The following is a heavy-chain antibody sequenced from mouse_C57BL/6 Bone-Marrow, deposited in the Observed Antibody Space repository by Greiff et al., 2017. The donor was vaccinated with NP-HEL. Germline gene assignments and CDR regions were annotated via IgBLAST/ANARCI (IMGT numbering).Heavy chain of an antibody. J-gene: IGHJ3*01. CDR3: ARGWLFAY. CDR1: GYTFTSYW. Sequence: QVQLQHPGAELVMPGASVKLSCKASGYTFTSYWMHWVKQRPGQGLEWIGEIDPSDSYTNYNQKFKGKSTLTVDKSSSTAYMQLSSLTSEDSAVYYCARGWLFAYWGQGTLVTVSA. V-gene: IGHV1-69*01. D-gene: IGHD2-3*01. CDR2: IDPSDSYT.